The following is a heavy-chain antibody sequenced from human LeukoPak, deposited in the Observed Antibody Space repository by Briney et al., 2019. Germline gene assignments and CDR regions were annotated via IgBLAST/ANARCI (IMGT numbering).Heavy chain of an antibody. Sequence: PGGSLRLSCAASGFNFKSAWMNWVRQAPGKGPEWVARIKSNADGGTVHYAAPVSGRFTMSRDDSQSTLYLQMDSLRAEDTAVYYCAKVYWVGADFDYWGQGTLVTVSS. V-gene: IGHV3-15*01. CDR3: AKVYWVGADFDY. CDR2: IKSNADGGTV. D-gene: IGHD1-26*01. CDR1: GFNFKSAW. J-gene: IGHJ4*02.